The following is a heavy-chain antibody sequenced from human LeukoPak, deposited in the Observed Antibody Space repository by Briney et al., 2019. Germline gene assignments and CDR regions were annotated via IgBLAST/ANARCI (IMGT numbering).Heavy chain of an antibody. D-gene: IGHD3-22*01. V-gene: IGHV1-2*02. CDR1: GYTFTGYY. J-gene: IGHJ4*02. CDR3: ARTGSGYYSHAID. Sequence: GASVKVSCKASGYTFTGYYMHWVRQAPGQGLEWMGWINPNSGGTNYAQKLQGRVTMTTDTSTSTAYMELRSLRSDDTAVYYCARTGSGYYSHAIDWGQGTLVTVSS. CDR2: INPNSGGT.